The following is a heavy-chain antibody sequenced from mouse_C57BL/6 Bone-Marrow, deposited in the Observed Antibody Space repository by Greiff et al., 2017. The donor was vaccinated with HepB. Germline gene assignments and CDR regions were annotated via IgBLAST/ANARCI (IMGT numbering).Heavy chain of an antibody. CDR3: GRSCWFDY. CDR2: IYPRSGNT. Sequence: VQLQQSGAELARPGASVKLSCTASGYTFTSYGISWVKQRTGQGLEWIGEIYPRSGNTYYNEKFKGKATMTADKSSSTAYMELRSLTSEDTAVYFCGRSCWFDYWGQGTTLTVSS. J-gene: IGHJ2*01. V-gene: IGHV1-81*01. CDR1: GYTFTSYG.